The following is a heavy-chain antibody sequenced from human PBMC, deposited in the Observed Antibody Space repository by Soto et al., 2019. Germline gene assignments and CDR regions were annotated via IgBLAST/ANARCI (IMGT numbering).Heavy chain of an antibody. V-gene: IGHV1-69*06. CDR1: GGTFSSYA. CDR2: IIPIFGTA. CDR3: ARERGSGYSLYYYGMDV. J-gene: IGHJ6*02. D-gene: IGHD3-3*01. Sequence: SVKVSCKASGGTFSSYAISWVRQAPGQGLEWMGGIIPIFGTANYAQKFQGRVTITADKSTSTAYMELSSLRSEDTAVYYCARERGSGYSLYYYGMDVWGQGTTVTVSS.